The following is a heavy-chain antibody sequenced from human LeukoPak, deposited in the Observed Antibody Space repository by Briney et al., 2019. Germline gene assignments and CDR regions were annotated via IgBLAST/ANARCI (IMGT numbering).Heavy chain of an antibody. V-gene: IGHV5-51*01. Sequence: GESLKISCKGSGYSFTSYWIGWVRQMPGKGLEWMGIIYPGDSDTRYSPSFQGQVTISADKSISTAYLQWSSLKASDTAMCYCARSSYGSGSPPAPFDYWGQGTLVTVSS. CDR2: IYPGDSDT. CDR3: ARSSYGSGSPPAPFDY. D-gene: IGHD3-10*01. CDR1: GYSFTSYW. J-gene: IGHJ4*02.